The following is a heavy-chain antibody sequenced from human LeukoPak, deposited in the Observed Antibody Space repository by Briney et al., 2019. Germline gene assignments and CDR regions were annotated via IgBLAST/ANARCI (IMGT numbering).Heavy chain of an antibody. CDR3: ARDLQYTLIWSDP. J-gene: IGHJ5*02. Sequence: PGGSLRLSCVASGFAFNTYWMHWVRQAPGKGLVWASRINGDGSSTSYADSVKGRFTISRDNAKNTLYLQMNSLSTEDTAVYSCARDLQYTLIWSDPWGQGTLVTVSS. D-gene: IGHD2-2*02. CDR1: GFAFNTYW. CDR2: INGDGSST. V-gene: IGHV3-74*01.